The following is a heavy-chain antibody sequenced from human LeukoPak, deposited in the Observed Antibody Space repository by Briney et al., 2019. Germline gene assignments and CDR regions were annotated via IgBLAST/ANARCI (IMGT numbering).Heavy chain of an antibody. J-gene: IGHJ4*02. CDR3: ARARDSGYVNFDY. V-gene: IGHV4-59*01. Sequence: SETLSLTCTVSGGSISSYYWSWIRQPPGKGLEWIGYIYYSGSTNYNPSLKNRVTISVDTSKNQFSLKLSSVTAADTAVYYCARARDSGYVNFDYWGQGTLVTVSS. CDR2: IYYSGST. D-gene: IGHD5-12*01. CDR1: GGSISSYY.